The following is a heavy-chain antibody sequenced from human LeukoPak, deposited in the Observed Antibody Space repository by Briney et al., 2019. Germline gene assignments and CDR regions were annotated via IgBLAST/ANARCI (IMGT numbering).Heavy chain of an antibody. CDR2: IYYSGST. Sequence: SETLSLTCTVSGASITDYYWSWIRQPPGKGLEWIGYIYYSGSTNYNPSLKSRVTISVDTSKNQFSLKLRSMTAADTAVYYCASYGENDFWGQGTLVTVSS. J-gene: IGHJ4*02. CDR1: GASITDYY. CDR3: ASYGENDF. D-gene: IGHD4-17*01. V-gene: IGHV4-59*08.